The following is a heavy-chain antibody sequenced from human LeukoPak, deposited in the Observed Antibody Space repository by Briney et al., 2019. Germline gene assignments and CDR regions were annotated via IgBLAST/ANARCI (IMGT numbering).Heavy chain of an antibody. J-gene: IGHJ4*02. CDR3: ARDLVRGYYDFWSGYYFDY. CDR2: ISYDGSNK. CDR1: GFTFSSYA. Sequence: GGSLRLSCAASGFTFSSYAMHWVRQAPGKGLEWVAVISYDGSNKYYADPVKGRFTISRDNSKNTLYLQMNSLRAEDTAVYYCARDLVRGYYDFWSGYYFDYWGQGTLVTVSS. V-gene: IGHV3-30*04. D-gene: IGHD3-3*01.